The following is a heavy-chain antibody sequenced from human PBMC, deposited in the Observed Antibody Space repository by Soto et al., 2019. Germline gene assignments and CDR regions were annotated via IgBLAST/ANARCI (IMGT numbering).Heavy chain of an antibody. J-gene: IGHJ6*02. Sequence: EVQLVESGGGLVQPGGSLRLSCAASGFTFSSYWMHWVRQAPGKGLVWVSRINSDGSSTNYADSVKGRFTISKDNAKNTVYLQMNRLRAEDTAVYYCARVWGATFYYYGMDVWGQGTTVTVSS. V-gene: IGHV3-74*01. D-gene: IGHD1-26*01. CDR2: INSDGSST. CDR1: GFTFSSYW. CDR3: ARVWGATFYYYGMDV.